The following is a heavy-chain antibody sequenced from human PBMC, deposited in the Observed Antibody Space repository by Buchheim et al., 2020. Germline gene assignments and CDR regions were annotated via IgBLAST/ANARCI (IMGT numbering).Heavy chain of an antibody. CDR3: ASIAAAGNYYYYYGMDV. J-gene: IGHJ6*01. CDR2: IYTSGST. CDR1: GDSISSGSYY. Sequence: QVQLQESGPGLVKPSQTLSLTCTVSGDSISSGSYYWSWIRQPAGKGLEWIGRIYTSGSTNYNPSLKSRVTISVDTTKNQFALKLSSVTAADTAVYYCASIAAAGNYYYYYGMDVWGQGTT. D-gene: IGHD6-13*01. V-gene: IGHV4-61*02.